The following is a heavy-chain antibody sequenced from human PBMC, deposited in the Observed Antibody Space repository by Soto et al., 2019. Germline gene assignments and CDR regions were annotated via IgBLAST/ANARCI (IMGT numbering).Heavy chain of an antibody. Sequence: QVQLQESGPGLVKPSETLSLTCTVSGGSISSYYWSWIRQPPGKGLEWIGYIYYSGSTNYNPSLKSRVTISVDTSKNQFSLKLSSVTAADTAVYYCARRWGAAVDYWGQGTLFTVSS. J-gene: IGHJ4*02. CDR2: IYYSGST. V-gene: IGHV4-59*08. CDR1: GGSISSYY. CDR3: ARRWGAAVDY. D-gene: IGHD1-26*01.